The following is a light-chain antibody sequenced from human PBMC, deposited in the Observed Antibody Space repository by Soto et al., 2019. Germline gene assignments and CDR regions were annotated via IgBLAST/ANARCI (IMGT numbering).Light chain of an antibody. J-gene: IGLJ1*01. V-gene: IGLV1-44*01. Sequence: SVLTQPPSASGTPGQRGSISCSGSSSNIGSNTVNWYQQLPGTAPELLIYSNNQRPSGVPDRFSGSKSGTSASLAISGLQSEDEADYYCAAWDDGLNGSYVFGTGTKVTVL. CDR3: AAWDDGLNGSYV. CDR2: SNN. CDR1: SSNIGSNT.